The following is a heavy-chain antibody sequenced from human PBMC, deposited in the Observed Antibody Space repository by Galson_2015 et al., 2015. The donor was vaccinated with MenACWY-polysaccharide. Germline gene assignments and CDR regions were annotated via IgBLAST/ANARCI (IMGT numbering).Heavy chain of an antibody. D-gene: IGHD2-21*02. CDR2: MNPNSHNT. CDR3: ARAVGDLDY. J-gene: IGHJ4*02. CDR1: GYTFTSFD. V-gene: IGHV1-8*01. Sequence: SVKVSCKASGYTFTSFDINWVRQAPGQGLEWMGWMNPNSHNTGSAQKFQGRVTMTSDASINTAYMELTSLRSDDTAVYYCARAVGDLDYWGQGTLVTVSS.